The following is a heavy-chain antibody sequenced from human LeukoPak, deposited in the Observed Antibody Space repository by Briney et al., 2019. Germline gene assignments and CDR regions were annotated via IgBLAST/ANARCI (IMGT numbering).Heavy chain of an antibody. CDR2: IYYSGST. CDR3: ARSGIAVAANWFDP. CDR1: GGSISSYY. V-gene: IGHV4-59*08. J-gene: IGHJ5*02. Sequence: SETLSLTCTVSGGSISSYYWSWIRQPPGKGLEWIGYIYYSGSTNYNPSLKSRVTISVDTSKNQFSLKLSSVTAADMAVYYCARSGIAVAANWFDPWGQGTLVTVSS. D-gene: IGHD6-19*01.